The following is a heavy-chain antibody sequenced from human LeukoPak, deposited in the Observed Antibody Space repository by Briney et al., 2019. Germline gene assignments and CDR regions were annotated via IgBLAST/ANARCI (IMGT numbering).Heavy chain of an antibody. J-gene: IGHJ5*02. V-gene: IGHV4-4*07. D-gene: IGHD2-2*01. CDR3: ARDRCSSTSCYSNWFDP. CDR1: GCTISGYH. CDR2: IYTSGST. Sequence: PSETLSLTGTGSGCTISGYHWSWIRQPPGKGLMWIVRIYTSGSTNYSPSIKRRVTMSVDTSKNQFSLKLSSVTAADTAVYYCARDRCSSTSCYSNWFDPWGQGTLVTVSS.